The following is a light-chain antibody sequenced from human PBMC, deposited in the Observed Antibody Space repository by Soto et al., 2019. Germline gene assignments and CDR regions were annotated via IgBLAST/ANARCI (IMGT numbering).Light chain of an antibody. CDR3: CSYAGSGTDNYV. Sequence: QSVLPQPASVSGSPGQSITISCTGTSSDSGTYNLVSWYQHYPGKAPKLMIYEGIKRPSGVSNRFSGSKSGNTAFLTISGLQAEDEADYYCCSYAGSGTDNYVFGSGTKVTVL. CDR2: EGI. CDR1: SSDSGTYNL. J-gene: IGLJ1*01. V-gene: IGLV2-23*01.